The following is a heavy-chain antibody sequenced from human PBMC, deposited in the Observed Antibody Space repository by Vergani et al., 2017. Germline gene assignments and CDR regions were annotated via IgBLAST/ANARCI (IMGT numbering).Heavy chain of an antibody. V-gene: IGHV4-34*01. J-gene: IGHJ4*02. D-gene: IGHD5-24*01. CDR1: GGSFSGYY. CDR3: ARESRRDGYYKNDY. CDR2: INHSGST. Sequence: QVQLQQWGAGLLKPSETLSLTCAVYGGSFSGYYWSWIRQPPGKGLEWIGEINHSGSTNYNPSLKSRVTISVDTSKNQFSLKLRSVTAADPAVYYCARESRRDGYYKNDYWGQGALVTVSS.